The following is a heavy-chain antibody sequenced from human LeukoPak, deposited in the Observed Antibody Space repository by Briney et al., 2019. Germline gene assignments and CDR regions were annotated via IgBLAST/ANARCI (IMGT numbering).Heavy chain of an antibody. CDR3: ARDTANYYYDSSGYYFDY. Sequence: ASVKVSCKASGYTFISYYMHWVRQAPGQGLEWMGIINPRGDSTSYAQKFQGRVTMTRDTSTSTVYMELSSLRSEDTAVYYCARDTANYYYDSSGYYFDYWGQGTLVTVSS. CDR2: INPRGDST. J-gene: IGHJ4*02. CDR1: GYTFISYY. V-gene: IGHV1-46*01. D-gene: IGHD3-22*01.